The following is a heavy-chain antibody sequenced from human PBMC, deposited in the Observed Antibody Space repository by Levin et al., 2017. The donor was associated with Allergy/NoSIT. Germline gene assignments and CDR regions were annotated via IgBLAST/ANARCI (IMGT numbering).Heavy chain of an antibody. CDR2: IGGTGPTM. D-gene: IGHD3-10*01. CDR1: GFNLSDFT. Sequence: SCAASGFNLSDFTMSWVRHAPGKGLQWLSSIGGTGPTMNHANHADFVKGRFTISRDSAKNSLSLQLNSLRADDTAMYYCARAPCLVWFGDLCAKWLGFDVWGQGTVVTVSS. CDR3: ARAPCLVWFGDLCAKWLGFDV. V-gene: IGHV3-11*04. J-gene: IGHJ3*01.